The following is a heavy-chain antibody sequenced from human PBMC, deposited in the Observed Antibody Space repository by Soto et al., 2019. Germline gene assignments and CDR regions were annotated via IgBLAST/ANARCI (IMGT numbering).Heavy chain of an antibody. CDR2: INHSGST. CDR3: ARLGGYYQAFDQ. D-gene: IGHD3-22*01. J-gene: IGHJ4*02. V-gene: IGHV4-34*01. CDR1: GGSFSGYY. Sequence: SETLSLTCAVYGGSFSGYYWSWIRQPPGKGLEWIGEINHSGSTNYNPSLKSRVTISLDTSKNQFSLILNSVTAADTAVYYCARLGGYYQAFDQWGQGSLVTVS.